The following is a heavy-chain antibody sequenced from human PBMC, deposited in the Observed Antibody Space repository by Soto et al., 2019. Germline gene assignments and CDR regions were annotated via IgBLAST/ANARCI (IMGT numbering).Heavy chain of an antibody. Sequence: SETLSLTCTVSGGSISSYYWSWIRQPAGKGLEWIGRIYTSGSTNYNPSLKSRVTMSVDTSKNQFSLKLNSVTAADTAVYYCARDRGITMVRGVITHHYYYYGMDVWGQGTTVTVSS. CDR3: ARDRGITMVRGVITHHYYYYGMDV. CDR2: IYTSGST. D-gene: IGHD3-10*01. V-gene: IGHV4-4*07. CDR1: GGSISSYY. J-gene: IGHJ6*02.